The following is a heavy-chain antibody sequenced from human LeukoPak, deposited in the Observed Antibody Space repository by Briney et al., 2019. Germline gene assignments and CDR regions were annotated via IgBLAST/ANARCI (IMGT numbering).Heavy chain of an antibody. CDR2: INHSGST. D-gene: IGHD3-16*01. V-gene: IGHV4-34*01. CDR3: ARVLRGGRRLDY. Sequence: SETLSLTCAVYGGSFSGYYWSWIRQPPGKGLEWIGEINHSGSTIYNPSLKSRVTISVDTSKNQFSLKLSSVTAADTAVYYCARVLRGGRRLDYWGQGTLVTVSS. J-gene: IGHJ4*02. CDR1: GGSFSGYY.